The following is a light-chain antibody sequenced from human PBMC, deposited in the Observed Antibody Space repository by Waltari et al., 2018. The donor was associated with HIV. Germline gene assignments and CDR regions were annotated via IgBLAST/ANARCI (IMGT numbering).Light chain of an antibody. Sequence: DIQMTQSLSTVSASVGDKIIITCRASQSISNWVAWFQQKPGKAPKLLIYKASNLESGVPSRFSGSGSGTEFTLTINSLQPDDFATYFCQQYSSDPLTFGRGTRVEVK. CDR2: KAS. J-gene: IGKJ4*01. V-gene: IGKV1-5*03. CDR3: QQYSSDPLT. CDR1: QSISNW.